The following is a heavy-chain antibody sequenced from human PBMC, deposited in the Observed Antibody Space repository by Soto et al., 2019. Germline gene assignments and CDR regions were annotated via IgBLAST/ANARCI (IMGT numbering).Heavy chain of an antibody. Sequence: QITLKESGPTLVKPTQTLTLTCTFSGFSLSTSGVGVAWIRQPPGKALGWLALTYWDDDKRYMPSLESRLTITRNSSKWQVVLRMTNMDSVDTATYSWAQLPCSGGSCYWFSFSGMDVWGQGTTVTVS. CDR1: GFSLSTSGVG. CDR2: TYWDDDK. D-gene: IGHD2-15*01. J-gene: IGHJ6*02. V-gene: IGHV2-5*02. CDR3: AQLPCSGGSCYWFSFSGMDV.